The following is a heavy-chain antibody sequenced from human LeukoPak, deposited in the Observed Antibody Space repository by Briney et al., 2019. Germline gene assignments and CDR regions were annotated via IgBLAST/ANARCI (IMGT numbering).Heavy chain of an antibody. V-gene: IGHV3-21*01. CDR3: ARVTNLDY. Sequence: PGGSLRLSCAASGFTFSSYSMNWVRQAPGKGLEWVSSISSCSSYIYYADSVKGRFTISRDNAKNSLYLQMNSPRAEDTAVYYCARVTNLDYWGQGTLVTVSS. D-gene: IGHD1-14*01. J-gene: IGHJ4*02. CDR2: ISSCSSYI. CDR1: GFTFSSYS.